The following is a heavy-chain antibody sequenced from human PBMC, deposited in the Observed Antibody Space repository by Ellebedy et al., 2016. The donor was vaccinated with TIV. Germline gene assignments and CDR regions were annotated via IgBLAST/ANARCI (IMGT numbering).Heavy chain of an antibody. CDR1: GFIFSSYD. D-gene: IGHD4-17*01. V-gene: IGHV3-13*04. Sequence: GGSLRLXXAASGFIFSSYDMHWVRQVTGKGLEWVSAIATAGDTYYPGSVKGRFTISRENAKNSLYLQMHSLRVGDTAVYYCARGARGDYYFDYWGQGTLVTVSS. J-gene: IGHJ4*02. CDR2: IATAGDT. CDR3: ARGARGDYYFDY.